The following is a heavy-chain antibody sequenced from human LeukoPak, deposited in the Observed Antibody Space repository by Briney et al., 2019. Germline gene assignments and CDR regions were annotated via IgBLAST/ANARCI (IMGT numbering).Heavy chain of an antibody. Sequence: ASVRVSCKASGYTFTSYCISWVRQAPGQGLEWMGWISAYNGNTNYAQKLQGRLTMTTDTSTSTAYMELRSLRSDDTAVYYCASLFAGGGDYYFDYWGQGTLVTVSS. CDR1: GYTFTSYC. CDR3: ASLFAGGGDYYFDY. V-gene: IGHV1-18*01. J-gene: IGHJ4*02. CDR2: ISAYNGNT. D-gene: IGHD2-21*01.